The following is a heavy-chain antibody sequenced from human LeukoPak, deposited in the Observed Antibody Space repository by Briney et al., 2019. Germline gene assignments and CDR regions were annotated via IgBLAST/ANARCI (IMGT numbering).Heavy chain of an antibody. CDR3: AHSVYDSGGYYFPVGAFDI. D-gene: IGHD3-22*01. Sequence: PGGSLRLSCAASGFTFSSYAMSWVRQAPGKGLEWVSAISGSGGSTYYADSVKGRFTISRDNSKNTLYLQMNSLRAEDTAVYYCAHSVYDSGGYYFPVGAFDIWGQGTMVTVSS. V-gene: IGHV3-23*01. CDR2: ISGSGGST. CDR1: GFTFSSYA. J-gene: IGHJ3*02.